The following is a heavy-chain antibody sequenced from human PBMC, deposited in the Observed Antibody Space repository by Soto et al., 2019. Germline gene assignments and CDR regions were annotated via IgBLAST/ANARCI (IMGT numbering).Heavy chain of an antibody. CDR2: INHSGST. D-gene: IGHD3-3*01. J-gene: IGHJ5*02. V-gene: IGHV4-34*01. CDR1: GGSFSGYY. CDR3: ARGVRYYDFWSGYGKNWFDP. Sequence: SETLSLTXAVYGGSFSGYYWSWIRQPPGKGLEWIGEINHSGSTNYNPSLKSRVTISVDTSKNQFSLKLSSVTAADTAVYYCARGVRYYDFWSGYGKNWFDPWGQGTLVTVSS.